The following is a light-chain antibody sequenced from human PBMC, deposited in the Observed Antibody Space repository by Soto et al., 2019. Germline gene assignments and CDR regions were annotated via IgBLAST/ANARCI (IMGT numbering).Light chain of an antibody. CDR1: QSISRY. Sequence: IVLTQSPGTLSLSPGERTTLSCRASQSISRYLAWYQQKPGQGPRLLIYGASSRATGTPDRFSGSGSGTDFTLTINRLEPEDFALYYCQQYGSSPPTFGQGTKGDNK. V-gene: IGKV3-20*01. CDR3: QQYGSSPPT. CDR2: GAS. J-gene: IGKJ1*01.